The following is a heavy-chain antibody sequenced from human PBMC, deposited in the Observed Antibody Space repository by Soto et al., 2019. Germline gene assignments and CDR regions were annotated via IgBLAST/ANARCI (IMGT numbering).Heavy chain of an antibody. CDR3: ARGNQELDY. Sequence: ASVKVSCNTSGYTFTSYVIHLVRQAPGQRLEWMGWINTGNDNTIYSQKFQGRVIITRDTSASTAYLELSSLKSEDTAVYYCARGNQELDYWGQGALVTVSS. V-gene: IGHV1-3*04. CDR2: INTGNDNT. D-gene: IGHD1-1*01. CDR1: GYTFTSYV. J-gene: IGHJ4*02.